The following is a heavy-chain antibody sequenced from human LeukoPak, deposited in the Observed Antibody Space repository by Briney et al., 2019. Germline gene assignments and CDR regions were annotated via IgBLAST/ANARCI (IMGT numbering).Heavy chain of an antibody. V-gene: IGHV3-20*04. CDR3: AREFGVPGVPAATLDY. CDR1: GFTFSSYS. CDR2: INWNGGST. J-gene: IGHJ4*02. D-gene: IGHD2-2*01. Sequence: PGGSLRLSCAASGFTFSSYSMNWVRQAPGKGLEWVSGINWNGGSTGYADSVKGRFTISRDNAKNSLYLQMNSLRAEDTALYYCAREFGVPGVPAATLDYWGQGTLVTVSS.